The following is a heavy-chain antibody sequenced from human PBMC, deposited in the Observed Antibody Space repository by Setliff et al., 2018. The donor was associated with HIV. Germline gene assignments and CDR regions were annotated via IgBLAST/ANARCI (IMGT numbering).Heavy chain of an antibody. CDR2: IKPDTG. Sequence: ASVKVSCKASGYTFTVYYMHWVRQAPGQGLEWMGWIKPDTGYAQKFQGRVIMTRDTSISTAYMELSSLTSADTAVYYCASGKGVRGVIITGGLDVWGKGTTVTVSS. CDR3: ASGKGVRGVIITGGLDV. CDR1: GYTFTVYY. D-gene: IGHD3-10*01. V-gene: IGHV1-2*02. J-gene: IGHJ6*04.